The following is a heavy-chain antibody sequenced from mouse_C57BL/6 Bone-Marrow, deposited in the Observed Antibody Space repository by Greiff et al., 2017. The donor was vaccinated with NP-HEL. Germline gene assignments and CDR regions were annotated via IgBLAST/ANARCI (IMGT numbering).Heavy chain of an antibody. CDR3: TTGGYYSYAMDY. Sequence: EVQLQQSGAELVRPGASVKLSCTASGFNIKDDYMHWVKQRPEQGLEWIGWIDPENGDTEYASKFQGKATMTADTSSNTAYLQLSSLTSEDTAVYYCTTGGYYSYAMDYWGQGTSVTVSS. J-gene: IGHJ4*01. V-gene: IGHV14-4*01. CDR2: IDPENGDT. D-gene: IGHD1-1*01. CDR1: GFNIKDDY.